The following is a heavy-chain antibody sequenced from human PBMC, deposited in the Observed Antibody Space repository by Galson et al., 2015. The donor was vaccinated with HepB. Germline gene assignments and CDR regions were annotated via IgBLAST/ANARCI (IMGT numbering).Heavy chain of an antibody. CDR2: IYYSGGT. CDR3: ASNPSTTGYKFNY. Sequence: ETLSLTCTVSGDSITSSSYYWDWIRQPPGKGLEWIGSIYYSGGTYYNPSLTGRVTISVDTSKNQFSLRLTSVTAADTAVYYCASNPSTTGYKFNYWGQGSLVTVPS. J-gene: IGHJ4*02. CDR1: GDSITSSSYY. D-gene: IGHD1-1*01. V-gene: IGHV4-39*01.